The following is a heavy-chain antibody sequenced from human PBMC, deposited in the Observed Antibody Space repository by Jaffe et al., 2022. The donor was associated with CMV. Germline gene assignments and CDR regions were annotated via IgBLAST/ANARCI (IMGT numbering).Heavy chain of an antibody. J-gene: IGHJ6*02. V-gene: IGHV3-53*01. Sequence: EVQLVESGGGLIQPGGSLRLSCAASGFTVSSNYMSWVRQAPGKGLEWVSVIYSGGSTYYADSVKGRFTISRDNSKNTLYLQMNSLRAEDTAVYYCARVGEWLLRGYYYYGMDVWGQGTTVTVSS. CDR2: IYSGGST. CDR3: ARVGEWLLRGYYYYGMDV. CDR1: GFTVSSNY. D-gene: IGHD3-3*01.